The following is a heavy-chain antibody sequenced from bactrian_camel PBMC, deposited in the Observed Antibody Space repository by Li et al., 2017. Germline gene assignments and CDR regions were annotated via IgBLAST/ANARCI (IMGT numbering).Heavy chain of an antibody. CDR3: AADSWYGPSCRLRASFDD. Sequence: HVQLVESGGGSVQAGGSLRLSCTASKYARCMGWFRQAPGKEREGVAAIGGDGRTDYAESVKGRFTISKDNEENTLYLDMNSLKPEDTAMYYCAADSWYGPSCRLRASFDDWGQGTQVTVS. V-gene: IGHV3S55*01. CDR2: IGGDGRT. D-gene: IGHD6*01. J-gene: IGHJ4*01. CDR1: KYARC.